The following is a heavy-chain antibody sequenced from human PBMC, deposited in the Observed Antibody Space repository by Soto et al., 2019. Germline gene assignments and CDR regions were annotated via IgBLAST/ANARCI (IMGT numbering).Heavy chain of an antibody. CDR3: ARTRAYYYDSSGSRYPEDYYGMDV. Sequence: PSETLSVSCTVSGGSISSYYWSWIRQPPGKGLEWIGYIYYSGSTNYNPSLKSRVTISVDTSKNQFSLKLSSVTAADTAVYYCARTRAYYYDSSGSRYPEDYYGMDVWAQGTTVTVSS. D-gene: IGHD3-22*01. J-gene: IGHJ6*02. V-gene: IGHV4-59*01. CDR1: GGSISSYY. CDR2: IYYSGST.